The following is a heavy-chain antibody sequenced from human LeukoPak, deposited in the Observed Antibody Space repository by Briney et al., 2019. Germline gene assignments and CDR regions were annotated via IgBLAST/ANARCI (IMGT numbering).Heavy chain of an antibody. D-gene: IGHD3-9*01. Sequence: SETLSLTCAVSGGSISSGGYSWSWIRQPPAKGLEWIGYIYHSGSTYYNPSLKSRVTISVDRSKNQFSLKLSSVTAADTAVYYCARGGRYYDILTGYYPYYFDYWGQGTLVTVSS. CDR3: ARGGRYYDILTGYYPYYFDY. J-gene: IGHJ4*02. CDR2: IYHSGST. V-gene: IGHV4-30-2*01. CDR1: GGSISSGGYS.